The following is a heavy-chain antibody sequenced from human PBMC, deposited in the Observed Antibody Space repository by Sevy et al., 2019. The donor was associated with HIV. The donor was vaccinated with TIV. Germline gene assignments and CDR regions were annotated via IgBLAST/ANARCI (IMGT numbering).Heavy chain of an antibody. V-gene: IGHV3-7*01. CDR1: GFTFSSYW. J-gene: IGHJ4*02. CDR3: ARVLLWFGALNYFDY. D-gene: IGHD3-10*01. CDR2: IKQDGSEK. Sequence: GGSLRLSCAASGFTFSSYWMSWVRQAPGKGLEWVANIKQDGSEKYYVDSVKGRFTISRDNAKNSLYLQMNSLRAEDTAVYYCARVLLWFGALNYFDYWGQGTLVTVSS.